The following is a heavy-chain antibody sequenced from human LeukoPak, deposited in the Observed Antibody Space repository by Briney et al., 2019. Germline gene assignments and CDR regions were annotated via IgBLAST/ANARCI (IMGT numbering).Heavy chain of an antibody. V-gene: IGHV3-48*03. CDR1: RFTFSSYE. CDR2: ISSSGSTI. D-gene: IGHD5-12*01. CDR3: ARDVTYSGYDRYMDV. Sequence: PGGSLRLSCAASRFTFSSYEMNWVRQAPGKGLEWVSYISSSGSTIYYADSVKGRFTISRDNAKNSLYLQMNSLRAEDTAVYYCARDVTYSGYDRYMDVWGKGTTVTVSS. J-gene: IGHJ6*03.